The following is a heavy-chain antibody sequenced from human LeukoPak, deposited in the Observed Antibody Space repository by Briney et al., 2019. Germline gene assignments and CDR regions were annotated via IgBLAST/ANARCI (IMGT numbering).Heavy chain of an antibody. CDR2: ISWNSGSI. D-gene: IGHD2-2*01. CDR3: AKDILRESYALDY. CDR1: GFTFDDYA. J-gene: IGHJ4*02. Sequence: GGSLRLSCATSGFTFDDYAMHWVRQAPGKGPEWVSGISWNSGSIGYADSVKGRFTISRDNAKNSLYLQMNSLRAEDTALYYCAKDILRESYALDYWGQGTLVTVSS. V-gene: IGHV3-9*01.